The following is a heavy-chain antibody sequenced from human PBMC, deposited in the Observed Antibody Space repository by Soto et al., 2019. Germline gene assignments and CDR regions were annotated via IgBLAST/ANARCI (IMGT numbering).Heavy chain of an antibody. V-gene: IGHV1-69*12. Sequence: QVQLVQSGAEVKKPGSSVKVSCKASGGTFSNFAIYWVRQAPGQGLEWMGGIIRMFGTANYAQKLQGRVTITADDSTSTAYMELSSLTSDDTAIYYCARASQLGYLDLWGRGTLVSVSS. CDR1: GGTFSNFA. CDR2: IIRMFGTA. J-gene: IGHJ2*01. CDR3: ARASQLGYLDL. D-gene: IGHD1-1*01.